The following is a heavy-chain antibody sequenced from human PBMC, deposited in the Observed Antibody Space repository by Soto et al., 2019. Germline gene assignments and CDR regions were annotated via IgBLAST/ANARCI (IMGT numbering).Heavy chain of an antibody. CDR3: ARGNSYGFLYYFDY. CDR2: ISYDGSNK. V-gene: IGHV3-30-3*01. D-gene: IGHD5-18*01. Sequence: GGSLRLSCAASGFTFSSYAMHWVRQAPGKGLEWVAVISYDGSNKYYADSVKGRFTISRDNSKNTLYLQMNSLRAEDTAVYYCARGNSYGFLYYFDYWGQGTLVTVSS. CDR1: GFTFSSYA. J-gene: IGHJ4*02.